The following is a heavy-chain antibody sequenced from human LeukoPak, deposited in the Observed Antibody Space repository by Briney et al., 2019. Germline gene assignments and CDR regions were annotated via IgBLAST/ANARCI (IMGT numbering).Heavy chain of an antibody. CDR1: GFTFSNYW. D-gene: IGHD6-13*01. Sequence: PGGSLRLSCAASGFTFSNYWMTWVRQAPGKGPEWVANIKQDESEKSYVDSVKGRFTISRDNAKNSLYLQMNSLRAEDTAVYYCAGLEISSQYRHFDYWGQGTLVTVSS. J-gene: IGHJ4*02. CDR3: AGLEISSQYRHFDY. CDR2: IKQDESEK. V-gene: IGHV3-7*01.